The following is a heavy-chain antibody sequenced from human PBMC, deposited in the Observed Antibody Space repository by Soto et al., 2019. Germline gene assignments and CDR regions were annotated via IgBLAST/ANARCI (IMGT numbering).Heavy chain of an antibody. D-gene: IGHD2-2*01. CDR3: ARDDPYCSSTSCSQALDY. CDR1: GGSISSGGYY. CDR2: IYYSGST. Sequence: SETLSLTCTVSGGSISSGGYYWSWIRQHPGKGLEWIGYIYYSGSTYYNPSLKSRVTISVDTSKNHFSLELSSVTAADTAVYYCARDDPYCSSTSCSQALDYWGQGTLVTVSS. V-gene: IGHV4-31*03. J-gene: IGHJ4*02.